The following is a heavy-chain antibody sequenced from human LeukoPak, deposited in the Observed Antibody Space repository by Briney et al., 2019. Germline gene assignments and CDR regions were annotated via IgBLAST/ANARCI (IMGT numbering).Heavy chain of an antibody. J-gene: IGHJ4*02. V-gene: IGHV3-64D*06. CDR3: VKASGHYDY. CDR2: ISSNGGNT. CDR1: GFTFSNYA. Sequence: GGSLRLSCTASGFTFSNYAMHWVRQAPGKGLEYVSAISSNGGNTYYADSVKGRFTISRDNSKNTLYLQMRSLRAEDTAVYYCVKASGHYDYWGQGTLVTVSS.